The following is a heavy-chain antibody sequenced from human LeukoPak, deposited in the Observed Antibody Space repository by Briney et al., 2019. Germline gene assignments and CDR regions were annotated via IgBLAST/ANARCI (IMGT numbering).Heavy chain of an antibody. CDR1: GFTFSSYA. CDR3: AKMKYYDSSGQADY. V-gene: IGHV3-23*01. Sequence: GGSLRLSCAASGFTFSSYAMHWVRQAPGKGLEWVSAISGSGGSTYYADSVKGRFTISRDNSKNTLYLQMNSLRAEDTAVYYCAKMKYYDSSGQADYWGQGTLVTVSS. CDR2: ISGSGGST. D-gene: IGHD3-22*01. J-gene: IGHJ4*02.